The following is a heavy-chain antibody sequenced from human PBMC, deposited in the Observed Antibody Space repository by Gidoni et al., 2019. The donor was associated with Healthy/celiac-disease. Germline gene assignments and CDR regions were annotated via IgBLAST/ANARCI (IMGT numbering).Heavy chain of an antibody. CDR1: AFPFSSYS. Sequence: EVQLVESGGGLVKPGGSLRLSCAASAFPFSSYSMNWVLQAPGKGLEWVSSISSSSSYIYYADSVKGRFTISRDNAKNSLYLQMNSLRAEDTAVYYCARDLPMRYGMDVWGQGTTVTVSS. J-gene: IGHJ6*02. CDR3: ARDLPMRYGMDV. CDR2: ISSSSSYI. V-gene: IGHV3-21*01.